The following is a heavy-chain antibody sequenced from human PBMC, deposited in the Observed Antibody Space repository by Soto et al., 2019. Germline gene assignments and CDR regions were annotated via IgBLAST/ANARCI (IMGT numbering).Heavy chain of an antibody. CDR3: ARAEDRTNFDY. CDR1: AGSISSCGYS. D-gene: IGHD2-2*01. J-gene: IGHJ4*02. V-gene: IGHV4-30-2*01. CDR2: IYHSGST. Sequence: SETLSLTCAVSAGSISSCGYSWSWIRQPPGKGLEWIGYIYHSGSTYYNPSLKSRVTISVDRSKNQFSLKLSSVTAADTAVYYCARAEDRTNFDYWGQGTLVTVSS.